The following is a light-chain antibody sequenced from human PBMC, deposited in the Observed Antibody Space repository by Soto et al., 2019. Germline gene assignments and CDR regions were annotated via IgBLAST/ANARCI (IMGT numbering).Light chain of an antibody. J-gene: IGKJ2*01. V-gene: IGKV3-11*01. CDR3: QQRSTWPNT. CDR1: QSIGTY. Sequence: EIVLTQSPVSLSLSPGETATLSCKTGQSIGTYLAWYQQRPGQAPRLLISDASNRANGVPARFSGGGSGTDFSLTISSLEPQDFALYYCQQRSTWPNTFGQGTKLEIK. CDR2: DAS.